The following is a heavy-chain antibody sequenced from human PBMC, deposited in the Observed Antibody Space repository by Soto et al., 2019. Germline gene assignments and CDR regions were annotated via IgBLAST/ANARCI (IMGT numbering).Heavy chain of an antibody. CDR3: AREANWYFVDY. V-gene: IGHV3-11*01. D-gene: IGHD1-7*01. CDR1: GFTFSDYS. Sequence: GGSLRLSCAASGFTFSDYSMTWIRQTPGKGLEWVSHIRSSDSSIYYADSVKGRFTISRDYAKNSLYLQMNNLRVEDTAVYYCAREANWYFVDYWGQGTLVTVSS. J-gene: IGHJ4*02. CDR2: IRSSDSSI.